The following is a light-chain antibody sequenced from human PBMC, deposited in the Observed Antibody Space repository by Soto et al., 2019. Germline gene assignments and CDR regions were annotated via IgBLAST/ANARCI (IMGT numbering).Light chain of an antibody. CDR3: SAYEGSNNFV. CDR1: SSDIGLYDL. J-gene: IGLJ1*01. Sequence: QSVLTQPASVSGSPGQSVTISCTGTSSDIGLYDLVSWYRQYPGKAPKLLIYEVSQRPSGVPDRFSGSKSGNTASLTVSGLQTEDEAAYYCSAYEGSNNFVFGSGTKVTVL. CDR2: EVS. V-gene: IGLV2-8*01.